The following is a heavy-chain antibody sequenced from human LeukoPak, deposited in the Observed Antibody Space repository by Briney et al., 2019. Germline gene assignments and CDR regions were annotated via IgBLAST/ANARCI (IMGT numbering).Heavy chain of an antibody. CDR1: GYTFTSYA. CDR2: INTNTGNP. CDR3: AVTYSSGWSDY. J-gene: IGHJ4*02. D-gene: IGHD6-19*01. V-gene: IGHV7-4-1*02. Sequence: ASVKVSCKASGYTFTSYAMNWVRQAPGQGLEWMGWINTNTGNPTYAQGFTGRFVFSLDTSVSTAYLQISSLRAEDTAVYYCAVTYSSGWSDYWGQGTLVTVSS.